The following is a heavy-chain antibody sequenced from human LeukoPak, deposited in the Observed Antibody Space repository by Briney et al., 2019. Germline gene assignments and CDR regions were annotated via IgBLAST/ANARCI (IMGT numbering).Heavy chain of an antibody. Sequence: SETLSLTCTVSGGSISSYYWSWIRQPPGKGLEWIGYIYYSGSTNYNPSPKSRVTISVDTSKNQFSLKLSSVTAADTAVYYCARGSIEVRGAMYNWFDPWGQGTLVTVSS. J-gene: IGHJ5*02. D-gene: IGHD3-10*01. CDR2: IYYSGST. V-gene: IGHV4-59*01. CDR3: ARGSIEVRGAMYNWFDP. CDR1: GGSISSYY.